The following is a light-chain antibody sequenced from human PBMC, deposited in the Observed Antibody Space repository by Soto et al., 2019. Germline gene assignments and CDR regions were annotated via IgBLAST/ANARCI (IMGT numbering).Light chain of an antibody. J-gene: IGKJ5*01. Sequence: DVQMTQTQSSLSAAVGERVTIPCRASQSISSYLNWYQQKPGKAPKLLIYAASSLQSGVPSRFSGSGSGTDFTLTISSLQPEDFATYYCQQSYSTPITSGQGARLEI. V-gene: IGKV1-39*01. CDR1: QSISSY. CDR2: AAS. CDR3: QQSYSTPIT.